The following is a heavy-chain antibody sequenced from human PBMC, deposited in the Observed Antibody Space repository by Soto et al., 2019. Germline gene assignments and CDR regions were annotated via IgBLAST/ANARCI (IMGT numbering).Heavy chain of an antibody. CDR2: INSDGSST. D-gene: IGHD3-10*01. V-gene: IGHV3-74*03. CDR1: GFTFRSYW. Sequence: EVQLVESGGGLVQPGGSLRLSCAAYGFTFRSYWMHWVRQAPGQGLVWVSRINSDGSSTTYADSVKGRFTISRDNAKNTLYRQMNSLRAEDTAGYYCARYSPYYYGSGSYCAYWGQGSLVTVSS. J-gene: IGHJ4*02. CDR3: ARYSPYYYGSGSYCAY.